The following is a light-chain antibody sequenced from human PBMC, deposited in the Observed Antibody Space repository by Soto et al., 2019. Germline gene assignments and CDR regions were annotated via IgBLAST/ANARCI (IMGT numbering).Light chain of an antibody. CDR3: QQYDSYWT. Sequence: DIQMTQSPSTLSASIGDIVTITCRASQNIRNWLAWYQQKPGKAPKLLIYDVSSLESGAPPRFSGSGSGTDFTLTISGLQPDDFATYYCQQYDSYWTFGQGTKVDIK. J-gene: IGKJ1*01. V-gene: IGKV1-5*01. CDR1: QNIRNW. CDR2: DVS.